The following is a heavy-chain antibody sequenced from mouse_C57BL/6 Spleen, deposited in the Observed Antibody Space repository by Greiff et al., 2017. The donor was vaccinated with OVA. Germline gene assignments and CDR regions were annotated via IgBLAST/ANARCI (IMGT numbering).Heavy chain of an antibody. V-gene: IGHV1-53*01. J-gene: IGHJ2*01. CDR2: INPSNGGT. Sequence: QVQLKQPGTELVKPGASVKLSCKASGYTFTSYWMHWVKQRPGQGLEWIGNINPSNGGTNYNEKFKSKATLTVDKSSSTAYMQLSSLTSEDSAVYYCARVITTVVGGYYFDYWGQGTTLTVSS. D-gene: IGHD1-1*01. CDR3: ARVITTVVGGYYFDY. CDR1: GYTFTSYW.